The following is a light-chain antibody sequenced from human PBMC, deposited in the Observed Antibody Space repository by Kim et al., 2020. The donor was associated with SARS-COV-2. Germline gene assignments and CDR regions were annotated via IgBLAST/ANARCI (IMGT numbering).Light chain of an antibody. CDR1: QSVSSSY. CDR3: QQYGSSRIT. J-gene: IGKJ5*01. V-gene: IGKV3-20*01. CDR2: GAS. Sequence: DIVLTQSPGTLSLSPGERVTLSCRASQSVSSSYLAWYQQKPGQAPRLLIYGASGRATGIPDRFSGSGSGTDFTLTISRLEPEDFAVYYCQQYGSSRITFGQGTRLEIK.